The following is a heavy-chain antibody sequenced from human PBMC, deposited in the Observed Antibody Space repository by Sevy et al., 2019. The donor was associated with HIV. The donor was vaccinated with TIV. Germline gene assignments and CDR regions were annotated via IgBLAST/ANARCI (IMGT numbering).Heavy chain of an antibody. CDR3: ARHNTAMVRTPDY. J-gene: IGHJ4*02. D-gene: IGHD5-18*01. V-gene: IGHV4-39*01. CDR1: GGSISSSSYY. Sequence: SETLSLTCTVSGGSISSSSYYWGWIRQPPGKGLEWIGSIYYSGSTYYNPSLKSRVTISVDTSKNQFSLKLSSVTAADTAVYYCARHNTAMVRTPDYWGQGTLVTVSS. CDR2: IYYSGST.